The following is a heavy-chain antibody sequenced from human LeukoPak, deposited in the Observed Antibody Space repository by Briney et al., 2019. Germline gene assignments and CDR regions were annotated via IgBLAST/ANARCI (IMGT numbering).Heavy chain of an antibody. Sequence: PGGSLRLSCAASGFTLSSYEINWVRLAPGKGLELISYISRTGNSIYYADSVKGRFTISRDSAKNSLYLQMNSLRAEDTAVYYCARGPYSSNWYVDYWGQGTLVTVAS. V-gene: IGHV3-48*03. CDR3: ARGPYSSNWYVDY. CDR2: ISRTGNSI. D-gene: IGHD6-13*01. CDR1: GFTLSSYE. J-gene: IGHJ4*02.